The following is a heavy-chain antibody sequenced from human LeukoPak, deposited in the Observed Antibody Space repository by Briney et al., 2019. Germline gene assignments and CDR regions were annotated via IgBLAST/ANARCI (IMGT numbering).Heavy chain of an antibody. V-gene: IGHV4-61*02. CDR3: ARDRGDTGSYFDY. Sequence: SQTLSLTCTVSGGSISSGSYYWNWIRQPAGKGLEWIGRIYTSGSTNYNPSLKSRVTISVDTSKNQFSLKLSSVTAADTAVYYCARDRGDTGSYFDYWGQGTLVTVSS. CDR1: GGSISSGSYY. D-gene: IGHD1-26*01. J-gene: IGHJ4*02. CDR2: IYTSGST.